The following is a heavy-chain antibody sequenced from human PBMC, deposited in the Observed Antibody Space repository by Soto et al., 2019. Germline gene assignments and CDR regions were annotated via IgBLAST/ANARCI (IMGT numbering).Heavy chain of an antibody. V-gene: IGHV3-53*01. CDR3: GPRPGGGGY. CDR2: IYSGGYT. Sequence: EVQLVESGGGLIQPGGSLRLSCAVSGFTVSNNYMSWVRQAPGKGLEGVSVIYSGGYTAYGDSVKGRFTISRDNSKNTPNLQKKTPGARAPALYFCGPRPGGGGYWGQGTLVTVSS. CDR1: GFTVSNNY. J-gene: IGHJ4*02. D-gene: IGHD3-10*01.